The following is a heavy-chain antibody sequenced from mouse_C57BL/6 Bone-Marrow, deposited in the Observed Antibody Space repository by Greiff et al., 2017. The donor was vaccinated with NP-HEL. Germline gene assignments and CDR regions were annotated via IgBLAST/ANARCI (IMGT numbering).Heavy chain of an antibody. CDR1: GYTFTSYG. CDR3: ATGRRGYAMDY. J-gene: IGHJ4*01. Sequence: QVQLKESGAELARPGASVKLSCKASGYTFTSYGISWVKQRTGQGLEWIGEIYPRSGNTYYNEKFKGKATLTADKSSSTAYMELRSLTSEDSAVYVCATGRRGYAMDYWGQGTSVTVSS. CDR2: IYPRSGNT. V-gene: IGHV1-81*01.